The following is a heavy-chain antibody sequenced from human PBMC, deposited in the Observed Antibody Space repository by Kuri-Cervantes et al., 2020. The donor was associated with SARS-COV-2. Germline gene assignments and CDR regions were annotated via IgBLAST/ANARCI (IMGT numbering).Heavy chain of an antibody. J-gene: IGHJ4*02. CDR3: ARVSGSYSILYFDY. CDR2: ISSSSSYI. Sequence: GGSLRLSCTASGFTFGDYAMSWVRQAPGKGLEWVSSISSSSSYIYYADSVKGRFTISRDNAKNSLYLQMNSLRAEDTAVYYCARVSGSYSILYFDYWGQGTLVTVSS. CDR1: GFTFGDYA. V-gene: IGHV3-21*01. D-gene: IGHD1-26*01.